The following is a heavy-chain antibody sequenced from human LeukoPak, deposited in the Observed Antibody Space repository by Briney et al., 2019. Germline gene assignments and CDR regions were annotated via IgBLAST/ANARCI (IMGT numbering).Heavy chain of an antibody. CDR1: GFTFSNYA. CDR2: IRGTVDNT. Sequence: GGSLRLSCAASGFTFSNYAMGWVRQAPGKGLEWVSSIRGTVDNTHYADAVKGRFTISRDISKNTLYLQMNSLRAEDTARYYCAKASTRDTGYYFDSWGQGTLVTVSS. CDR3: AKASTRDTGYYFDS. D-gene: IGHD3-9*01. J-gene: IGHJ4*02. V-gene: IGHV3-23*01.